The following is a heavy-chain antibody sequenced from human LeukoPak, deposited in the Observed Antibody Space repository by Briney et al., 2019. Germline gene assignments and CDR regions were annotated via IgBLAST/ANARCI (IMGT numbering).Heavy chain of an antibody. V-gene: IGHV1-2*02. CDR2: INPNSGGT. CDR1: GYTFTGYY. CDR3: ARDQDGMDV. Sequence: ASVKVSCKASGYTFTGYYIHWMRQAPGHGLEWMGWINPNSGGTNYAQKFQGRVTVTRDTSISTAYMELTRLRSDDTAVYYCARDQDGMDVWGQGTTVTVSS. J-gene: IGHJ6*02.